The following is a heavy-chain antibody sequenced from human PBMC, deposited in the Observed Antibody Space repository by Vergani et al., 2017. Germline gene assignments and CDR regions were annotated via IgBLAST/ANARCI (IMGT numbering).Heavy chain of an antibody. CDR2: INWNGGST. V-gene: IGHV3-20*04. D-gene: IGHD3-22*01. CDR3: AGPQGTSAYYYGGFDY. CDR1: GFTFDDYG. Sequence: EVQLVESGGGVVRPGGSLRLSCAASGFTFDDYGMSWVRQAPGKGLEWVSGINWNGGSTGYADSVKGRFTISRDNSKNTLSLQMNSLTAEDTAIYYCAGPQGTSAYYYGGFDYWSQGILVTVYS. J-gene: IGHJ4*02.